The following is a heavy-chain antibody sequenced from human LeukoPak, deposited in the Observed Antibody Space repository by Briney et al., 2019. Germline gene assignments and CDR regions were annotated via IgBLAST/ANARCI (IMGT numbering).Heavy chain of an antibody. CDR1: GFTFSSYS. V-gene: IGHV3-21*01. Sequence: GGSLRLSCAASGFTFSSYSMNWVRQAPGKGLEWVSSISSSSSYIYYADSVKGRFTISRDNAKNSLYLQMNSLRAEDTAVYYCAREARTYYYDSSGSDAFDIWGQGTMVTVSS. CDR2: ISSSSSYI. J-gene: IGHJ3*02. D-gene: IGHD3-22*01. CDR3: AREARTYYYDSSGSDAFDI.